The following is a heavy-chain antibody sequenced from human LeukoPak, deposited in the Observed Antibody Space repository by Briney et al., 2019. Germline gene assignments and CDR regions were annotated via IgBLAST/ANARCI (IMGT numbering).Heavy chain of an antibody. Sequence: SETLSLTCTLSGGSISGYYWSWIRQPPGKGLEWIGYIYYSGSTNYNPSLKSRVTVSVDTSKNQFSLKLSSVTAADTAVYYCARDHGYYYDSSGYHRWFDPWGQGTLVTVSS. D-gene: IGHD3-22*01. J-gene: IGHJ5*02. CDR2: IYYSGST. CDR1: GGSISGYY. V-gene: IGHV4-59*12. CDR3: ARDHGYYYDSSGYHRWFDP.